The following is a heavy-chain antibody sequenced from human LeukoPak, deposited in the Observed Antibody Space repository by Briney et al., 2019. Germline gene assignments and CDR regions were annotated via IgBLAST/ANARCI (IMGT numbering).Heavy chain of an antibody. CDR1: GYTFTSYG. Sequence: ASVKVSCKASGYTFTSYGISWVRQAPGQGLEWMGWISAYNGNTNYAQKLQGRVTMTRNTSISTAYMELSSLRSEDTAVYYCARGRGFWGSYRYIHYWGQGTLVTVSS. D-gene: IGHD3-16*02. CDR2: ISAYNGNT. CDR3: ARGRGFWGSYRYIHY. J-gene: IGHJ4*02. V-gene: IGHV1-18*01.